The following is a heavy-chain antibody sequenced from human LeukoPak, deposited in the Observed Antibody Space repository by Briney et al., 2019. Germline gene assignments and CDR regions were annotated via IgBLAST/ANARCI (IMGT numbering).Heavy chain of an antibody. V-gene: IGHV3-23*01. CDR2: ISGSGGST. CDR3: AKGGRLSFDY. D-gene: IGHD2/OR15-2a*01. Sequence: GGSLRLSCAASAFTFSHYAMSWVRQAPGKGLEWVSAISGSGGSTYYADSVKGRFTISRDNSKNTLYLQMNSLRAEDTAVYYCAKGGRLSFDYWGQGTLVTVSS. CDR1: AFTFSHYA. J-gene: IGHJ4*02.